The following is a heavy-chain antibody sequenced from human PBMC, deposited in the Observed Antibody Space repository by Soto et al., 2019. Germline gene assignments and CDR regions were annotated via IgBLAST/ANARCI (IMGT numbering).Heavy chain of an antibody. V-gene: IGHV3-23*01. CDR1: GFTFSIYA. D-gene: IGHD3-22*01. J-gene: IGHJ4*02. CDR3: AKDAPGSGWLSDY. Sequence: LRLSCAASGFTFSIYAMSWVRQAPGKGLEWVSTIGGSGGGTTYADFVRGRFTVSRDNSRNTLYLQMNSLRAEDTAIYYCAKDAPGSGWLSDYWGRGTLVTVSS. CDR2: IGGSGGGT.